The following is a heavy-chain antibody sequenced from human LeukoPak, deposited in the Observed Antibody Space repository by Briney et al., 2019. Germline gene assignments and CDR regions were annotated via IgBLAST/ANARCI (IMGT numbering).Heavy chain of an antibody. CDR3: ARGGGAFMITFGGVIVT. CDR1: GFTFSSYS. V-gene: IGHV3-21*01. D-gene: IGHD3-16*02. Sequence: GGSLRLSCAASGFTFSSYSMNLVRQAAGKGLEWVSSISSSSSYIYYADSVKGRFTISRDNAKNSLYLQMNSLRAEDTAVYYCARGGGAFMITFGGVIVTWGQGTLVTVSS. J-gene: IGHJ4*02. CDR2: ISSSSSYI.